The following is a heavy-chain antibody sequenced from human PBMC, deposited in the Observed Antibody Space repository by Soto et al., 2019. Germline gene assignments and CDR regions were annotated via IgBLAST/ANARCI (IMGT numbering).Heavy chain of an antibody. Sequence: QITLKESGPTLVKPTQTLTLTCTFSGFSLTTREVGVGWIRQPPGQALECLALIYWDDDKRYSPSLQSRLSITKDTSKNQVVLTINNADPVDTATYYCAHIPNYYQYDWFDPWGQGTLVSVSS. D-gene: IGHD3-16*01. CDR3: AHIPNYYQYDWFDP. CDR2: IYWDDDK. J-gene: IGHJ5*02. V-gene: IGHV2-5*02. CDR1: GFSLTTREVG.